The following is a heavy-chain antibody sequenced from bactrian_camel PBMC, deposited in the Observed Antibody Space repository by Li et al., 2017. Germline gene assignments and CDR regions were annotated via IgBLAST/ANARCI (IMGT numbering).Heavy chain of an antibody. Sequence: VQLVESGGGLMQPGGSLRLSCALSGTAYRQYCMAWFRQSPGKEREGVARIGDDGTISYADSVKGRFTISRDNAKNTVLLEINSLKSEDTALYYCATRYGLGAKRGGYNYWGQGTQVTVS. CDR1: GTAYRQYC. D-gene: IGHD3*01. J-gene: IGHJ4*01. CDR3: ATRYGLGAKRGGYNY. CDR2: IGDDGTI. V-gene: IGHV3S53*01.